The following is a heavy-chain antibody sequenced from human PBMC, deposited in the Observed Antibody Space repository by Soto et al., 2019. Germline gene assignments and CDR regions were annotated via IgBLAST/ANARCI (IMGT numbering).Heavy chain of an antibody. D-gene: IGHD5-12*01. V-gene: IGHV4-59*08. CDR3: ARGYSGYALDY. CDR1: GGSISSYY. Sequence: SETLSLTCTVSGGSISSYYWSWIRQPPGKGLEWIGYSHYSGSTNYNPSLKSRVTISVDSSKNQFSLRLSSVTAADTAVYYCARGYSGYALDYWGQGTLVTVSS. CDR2: SHYSGST. J-gene: IGHJ4*02.